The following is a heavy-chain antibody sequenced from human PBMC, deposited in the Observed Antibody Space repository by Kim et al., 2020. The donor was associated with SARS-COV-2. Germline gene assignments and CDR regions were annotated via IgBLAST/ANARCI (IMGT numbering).Heavy chain of an antibody. CDR3: ARDFTGGYADAFDI. Sequence: AQKCQGRVTITADESTSTAYMELSSLRSEDTAVYYCARDFTGGYADAFDIWGQGTMVTVSS. V-gene: IGHV1-69*01. J-gene: IGHJ3*02. D-gene: IGHD5-12*01.